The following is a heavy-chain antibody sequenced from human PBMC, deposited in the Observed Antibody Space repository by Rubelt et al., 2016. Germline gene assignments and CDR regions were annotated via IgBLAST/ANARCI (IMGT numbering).Heavy chain of an antibody. CDR1: GGSFSGYY. CDR3: AKEYSSGWSAFDH. CDR2: IYSGGST. V-gene: IGHV3-53*01. J-gene: IGHJ4*02. D-gene: IGHD6-19*01. Sequence: VQLQQWGAGLLKPSETLSLTCAVYGGSFSGYYWSWIRQPPGKGLEWVSVIYSGGSTYYADSVKGRFTISRDNSKNTRYLQMNSLRAEDTAVYYCAKEYSSGWSAFDHWGQGTLVTVSS.